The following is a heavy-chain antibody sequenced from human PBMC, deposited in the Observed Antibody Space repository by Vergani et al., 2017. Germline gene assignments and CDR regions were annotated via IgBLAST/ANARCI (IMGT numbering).Heavy chain of an antibody. D-gene: IGHD5-12*01. J-gene: IGHJ4*02. CDR3: AKGGGYDYPVHY. Sequence: EVQLVESGGGVVQPGGSLRLSCAASGFTFDDYAMHWVRQAPGKGLEWVSAISGSGGSTYYADAVKGRFTISRDNSKNTLYLQMNSLRAEDTAVYYCAKGGGYDYPVHYWGQGTLVTVSS. V-gene: IGHV3-23*04. CDR2: ISGSGGST. CDR1: GFTFDDYA.